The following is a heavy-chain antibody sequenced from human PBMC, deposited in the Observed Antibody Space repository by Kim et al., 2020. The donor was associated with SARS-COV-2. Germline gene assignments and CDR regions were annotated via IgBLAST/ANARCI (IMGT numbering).Heavy chain of an antibody. Sequence: GGSLRLSCAASEFILSTYGMNWVRQAPGKGLEWVAVIGHDGRNKYYADSVKGRFTMSRDNSKNTLYLQMNSLTAEDTAVYYCAKEFGALAMSYWYLDLWG. J-gene: IGHJ2*01. V-gene: IGHV3-30*18. CDR2: IGHDGRNK. CDR3: AKEFGALAMSYWYLDL. CDR1: EFILSTYG. D-gene: IGHD3-10*01.